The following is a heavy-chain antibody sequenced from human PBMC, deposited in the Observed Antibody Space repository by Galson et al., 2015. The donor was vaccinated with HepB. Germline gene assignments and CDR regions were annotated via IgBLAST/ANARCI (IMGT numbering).Heavy chain of an antibody. Sequence: SLRLSCAASGFTFRDHYIAWIRQAPGKGLEWISYISGRGDVIHYLDSVRGRFTISRDNTKNSVYLEMDSLRTEDTAVYYCARGSGFWSNFYRDWFDSWGRGSLVTVSS. J-gene: IGHJ5*01. D-gene: IGHD3-3*01. CDR3: ARGSGFWSNFYRDWFDS. CDR1: GFTFRDHY. V-gene: IGHV3-11*01. CDR2: ISGRGDVI.